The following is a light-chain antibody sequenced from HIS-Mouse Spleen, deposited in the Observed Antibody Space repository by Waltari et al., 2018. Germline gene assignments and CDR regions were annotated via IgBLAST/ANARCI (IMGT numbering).Light chain of an antibody. CDR1: SPNLGSNY. J-gene: IGLJ3*02. CDR3: AAWDDSLSGPWV. CDR2: RNN. Sequence: QSVLTQPPSASGTPGQRVTISCSGSSPNLGSNYVYWYQQLPGTAPKLLIYRNNQRPSGVPARFSGSKSGTSASLAISGLRSEDEADYYCAAWDDSLSGPWVFGGGTKLTVL. V-gene: IGLV1-47*01.